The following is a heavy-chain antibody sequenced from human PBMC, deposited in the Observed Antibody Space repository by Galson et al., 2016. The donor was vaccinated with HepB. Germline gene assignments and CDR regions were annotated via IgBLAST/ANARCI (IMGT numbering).Heavy chain of an antibody. CDR2: ISSSSSII. CDR1: GFTFSSYS. Sequence: SLRLSCAASGFTFSSYSMNWVRQAPGKGLEWVSYISSSSSIIYYADSVKGRFTISRDNAKTSLYLQMNSLRDEDTAVYYGARVGNVLLWFGATDVWGQGTTVTVSS. D-gene: IGHD3-10*01. J-gene: IGHJ6*02. CDR3: ARVGNVLLWFGATDV. V-gene: IGHV3-48*02.